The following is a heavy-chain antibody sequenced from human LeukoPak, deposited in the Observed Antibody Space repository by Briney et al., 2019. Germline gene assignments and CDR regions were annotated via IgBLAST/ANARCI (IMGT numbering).Heavy chain of an antibody. J-gene: IGHJ3*02. CDR2: INHSGST. CDR3: ARATYYDFWSGYPGAFDI. V-gene: IGHV4-39*07. Sequence: PSETLSLTCTASGGSINTNSYFWARIRQPPGKGLEWIGEINHSGSTNYNPSLKSRVTISVDTSKNQFSLKLSSVTAADTAVYYCARATYYDFWSGYPGAFDIWGQGTMVTVSS. D-gene: IGHD3-3*01. CDR1: GGSINTNSYF.